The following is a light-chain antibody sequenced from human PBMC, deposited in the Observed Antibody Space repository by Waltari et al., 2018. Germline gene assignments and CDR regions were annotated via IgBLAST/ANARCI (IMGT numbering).Light chain of an antibody. CDR1: KLGDKF. Sequence: SYELNQPPSVSVSPGQTATITCSGDKLGDKFASWYQQKPGQSPVLVMYQDSKRPSGIPERFSGSNSGNTATLTISGTQAMDEADYYCQAWDTSAAIFGGGTKLTVL. CDR3: QAWDTSAAI. CDR2: QDS. V-gene: IGLV3-1*01. J-gene: IGLJ2*01.